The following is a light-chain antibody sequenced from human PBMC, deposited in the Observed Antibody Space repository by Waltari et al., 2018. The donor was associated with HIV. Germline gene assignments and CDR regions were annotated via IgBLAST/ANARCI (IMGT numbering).Light chain of an antibody. V-gene: IGLV2-14*01. CDR2: EVT. Sequence: QSALTQPASVSGSPGQSLTISCDLTDYEYVSWYQRHPGKAPKVIIYEVTNLPSGLSNRFSGPKSGNTATLTSSGLQPEDEADYFCTSYISGTTPVFGRGTRVTVL. J-gene: IGLJ2*01. CDR3: TSYISGTTPV. CDR1: DLTDYEY.